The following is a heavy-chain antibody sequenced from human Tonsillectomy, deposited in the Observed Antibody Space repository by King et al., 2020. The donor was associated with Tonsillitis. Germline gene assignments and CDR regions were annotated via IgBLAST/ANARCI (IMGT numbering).Heavy chain of an antibody. J-gene: IGHJ6*02. CDR1: GGSFSGYY. D-gene: IGHD3-10*01. CDR3: ARERGTMVRGMTNYYYYYGMDV. Sequence: VQLPQWGAGLLKPSETLSLTCAVYGGSFSGYYWSWIRQPPGKGLEWIGEINHSGSTNYNPSLKSRVTISVDTSKNQFSLKLSSVTAADTAVYYCARERGTMVRGMTNYYYYYGMDVWGQGTTVTVSS. CDR2: INHSGST. V-gene: IGHV4-34*01.